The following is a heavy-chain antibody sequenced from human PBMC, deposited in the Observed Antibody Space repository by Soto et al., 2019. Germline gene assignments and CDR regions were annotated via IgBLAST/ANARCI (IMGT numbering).Heavy chain of an antibody. J-gene: IGHJ4*02. Sequence: QVQLVESGGGVVQPGRSLRLSCAASGFTFSRYAMHWVRQAPGKGLEWVALISYDGSNTYYGDSVKGRFTISRDDSKTTLYLQMNSLRSEDTAVYYCARRHYDSSGQPYYFDYWGQGTLVIVSS. D-gene: IGHD3-22*01. V-gene: IGHV3-30-3*01. CDR3: ARRHYDSSGQPYYFDY. CDR1: GFTFSRYA. CDR2: ISYDGSNT.